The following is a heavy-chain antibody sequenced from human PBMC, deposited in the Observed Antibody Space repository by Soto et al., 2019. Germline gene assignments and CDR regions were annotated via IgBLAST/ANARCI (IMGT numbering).Heavy chain of an antibody. Sequence: LSLTCTVSGFTFDDNAMHWVRQAPEKGLEWVSGINWKSDIGYADSVKGRFTISRDNAENSPYLQMNSLRAEDTALYYCAISQDRGGRTTFIYWGQGTQVTV. D-gene: IGHD3-16*01. CDR1: GFTFDDNA. CDR2: INWKSDI. CDR3: AISQDRGGRTTFIY. J-gene: IGHJ4*02. V-gene: IGHV3-9*01.